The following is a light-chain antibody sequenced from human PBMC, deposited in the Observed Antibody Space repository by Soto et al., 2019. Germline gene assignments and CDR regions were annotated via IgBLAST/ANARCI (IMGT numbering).Light chain of an antibody. Sequence: QSALTQPPSVSGSPGQSVTISCTGTSSDVGSYNRVSWYHQPPGTAPKLMIYEVSNRPSGVPDRFSGSKSGNTASLTISGLQAEDEADYYCNSYTSSSTLVFGGGTKLTVL. CDR1: SSDVGSYNR. CDR2: EVS. J-gene: IGLJ2*01. CDR3: NSYTSSSTLV. V-gene: IGLV2-18*02.